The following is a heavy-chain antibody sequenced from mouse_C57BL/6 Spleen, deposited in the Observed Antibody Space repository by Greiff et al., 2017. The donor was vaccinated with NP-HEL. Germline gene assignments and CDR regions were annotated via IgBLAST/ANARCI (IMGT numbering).Heavy chain of an antibody. D-gene: IGHD1-1*01. CDR3: ARHGTTVVATGYYAMDY. Sequence: EVQRVESGGDLVKPGGSLKLSCAASGFTFSSYGMSWVRQTPDKRLEWVATISSGGSYTYYPDSVKGRFTISRDNAKNTLYLQMSSLKSEDTAMYYCARHGTTVVATGYYAMDYWGQGTSVTVSS. CDR2: ISSGGSYT. V-gene: IGHV5-6*01. J-gene: IGHJ4*01. CDR1: GFTFSSYG.